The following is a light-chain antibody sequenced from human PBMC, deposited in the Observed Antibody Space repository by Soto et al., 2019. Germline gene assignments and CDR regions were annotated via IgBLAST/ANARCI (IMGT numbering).Light chain of an antibody. Sequence: DIQMTQSPSSLSASVGDRVTITCQASQDINNYLNWYQQKPGQAPKLLIYDASNLETGVPSRFSGSGSGTDFTFTISSLQPEDVATCYCQQYGNFPLTVGGGTKVEIK. CDR1: QDINNY. J-gene: IGKJ4*01. V-gene: IGKV1-33*01. CDR2: DAS. CDR3: QQYGNFPLT.